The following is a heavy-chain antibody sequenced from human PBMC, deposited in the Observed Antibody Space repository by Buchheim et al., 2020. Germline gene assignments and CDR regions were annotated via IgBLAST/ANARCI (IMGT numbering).Heavy chain of an antibody. V-gene: IGHV3-23*04. CDR1: GFSFSGYA. J-gene: IGHJ4*02. CDR3: AKGSRGYTNYYFDY. Sequence: EVQLVDSGGGLVQPGESLRLSCAASGFSFSGYAMSWVRQAPGKGLEWVSGISGSGATTFNADSVKGRFTISRDNSQNMLDLQMNSLRAEDTAVYFCAKGSRGYTNYYFDYWGQGTL. D-gene: IGHD4-11*01. CDR2: ISGSGATT.